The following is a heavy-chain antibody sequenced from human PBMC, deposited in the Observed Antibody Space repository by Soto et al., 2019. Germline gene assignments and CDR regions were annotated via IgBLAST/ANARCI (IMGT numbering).Heavy chain of an antibody. CDR3: AIVRYSSAWYCAFDY. Sequence: GESLKISCKGSGYSFTSYWIGWVRQMPGKGLEWMGIIYLGDSDTRYSPSFQGQVTISADKSISTAYLQWSSLKASDTAMYYCAIVRYSSAWYCAFDYWGQGTLVTVSS. CDR1: GYSFTSYW. V-gene: IGHV5-51*01. D-gene: IGHD6-13*01. CDR2: IYLGDSDT. J-gene: IGHJ4*02.